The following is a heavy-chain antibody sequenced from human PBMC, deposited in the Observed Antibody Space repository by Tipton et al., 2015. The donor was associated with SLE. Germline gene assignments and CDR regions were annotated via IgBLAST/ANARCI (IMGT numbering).Heavy chain of an antibody. CDR1: GFTFSSYA. D-gene: IGHD2-21*02. J-gene: IGHJ3*01. Sequence: SLRLSYVDSGFTFSSYALHWVRQAPGKGLEWVAFISYDGSNKFYADSVKGRFTVSRDNSKNTLFLQMNSLRPEDTAVYYCARERAYCGDDCYDTLDVWGQGSMVTVSS. V-gene: IGHV3-30*04. CDR2: ISYDGSNK. CDR3: ARERAYCGDDCYDTLDV.